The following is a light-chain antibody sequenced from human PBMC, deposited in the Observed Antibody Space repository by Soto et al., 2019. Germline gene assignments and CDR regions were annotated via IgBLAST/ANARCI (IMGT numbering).Light chain of an antibody. V-gene: IGKV1-27*01. J-gene: IGKJ4*01. CDR2: ATS. CDR3: QKYNSGPLT. CDR1: QGIAPY. Sequence: DVQMTQSPSSLSAFVGDRVTITCRASQGIAPYLAWFQQKPGKVPKLLIYATSTLQSGVPSRFSGSGSGTDFTLTINSLQPEDVGTYYCQKYNSGPLTFGGGSKVDIK.